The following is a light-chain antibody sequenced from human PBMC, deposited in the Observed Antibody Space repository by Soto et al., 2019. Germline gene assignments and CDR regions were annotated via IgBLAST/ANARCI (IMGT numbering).Light chain of an antibody. Sequence: QSALTQPASVSGSPGQSITISCTGTSSDVGGYNYVSWYQQHPGKAPKLMIYEVSSRPSGVSNRFSGSKSGNTASLTISGLQAEDEADYYCSSYTSSSPYVFGTGTKVHRP. CDR1: SSDVGGYNY. CDR2: EVS. J-gene: IGLJ1*01. CDR3: SSYTSSSPYV. V-gene: IGLV2-14*01.